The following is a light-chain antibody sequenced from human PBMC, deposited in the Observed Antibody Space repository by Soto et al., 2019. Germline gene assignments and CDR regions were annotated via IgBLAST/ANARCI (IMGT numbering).Light chain of an antibody. CDR2: GAS. CDR1: QSISNS. CDR3: QKYNNWPPTP. J-gene: IGKJ2*01. Sequence: EIVMTQSPASLSVSPGETATLSCRASQSISNSLAWYQQKPGQAPSLLIYGASTSATGIPARFSGSGSGTEFSHPISSLQSEVSAVDYYQKYNNWPPTPFGQGTKMQ. V-gene: IGKV3-15*01.